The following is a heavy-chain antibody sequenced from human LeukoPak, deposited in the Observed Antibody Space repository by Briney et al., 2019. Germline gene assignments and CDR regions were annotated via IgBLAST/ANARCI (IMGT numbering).Heavy chain of an antibody. Sequence: GGSLRLSCAASGFTFSSYSMNWVRQAPGKGLEWVSVISGSGGSTYYRDSVKGRFTISRDNSKNTLYLQMNSLTAGDTAVYFCAKDGTTTVTFDYWGQGTLVTVSS. CDR3: AKDGTTTVTFDY. CDR2: ISGSGGST. J-gene: IGHJ4*02. D-gene: IGHD4-11*01. CDR1: GFTFSSYS. V-gene: IGHV3-23*01.